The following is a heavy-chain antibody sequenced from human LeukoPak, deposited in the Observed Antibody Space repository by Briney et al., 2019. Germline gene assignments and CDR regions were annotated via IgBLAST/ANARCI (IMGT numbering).Heavy chain of an antibody. CDR2: IGGSGGGT. CDR1: GFTFSSYG. CDR3: AKAPAGPEYSSTWKFGYNWFDP. V-gene: IGHV3-23*01. J-gene: IGHJ5*02. D-gene: IGHD6-13*01. Sequence: PGGSLRLSCAASGFTFSSYGMSWVRQAPGKGLEWVSAIGGSGGGTYYADSVKGRFTISRDNSKNTLYLQMNSLRVEDTAIYYCAKAPAGPEYSSTWKFGYNWFDPWGQGTLVTVSS.